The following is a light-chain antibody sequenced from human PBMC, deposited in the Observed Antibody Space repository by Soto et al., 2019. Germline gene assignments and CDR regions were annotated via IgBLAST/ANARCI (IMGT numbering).Light chain of an antibody. CDR2: GVS. Sequence: EIVLTQSPGALSLSPGKGATLSCRASQAVISGYLAWYQQKPGQAPRLLMYGVSSRPTGISDRFSGSGSGTKFTLTITRLEHEEFALYSCHQYGFRPFNFGQQTKLQLK. CDR1: QAVISGY. J-gene: IGKJ2*01. CDR3: HQYGFRPFN. V-gene: IGKV3-20*01.